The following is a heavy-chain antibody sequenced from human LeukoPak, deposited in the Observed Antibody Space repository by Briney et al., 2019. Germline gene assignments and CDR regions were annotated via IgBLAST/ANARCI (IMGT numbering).Heavy chain of an antibody. V-gene: IGHV4-34*01. CDR1: GGSFSGYY. J-gene: IGHJ5*02. D-gene: IGHD5-18*01. Sequence: SETLSLTCAVYGGSFSGYYWSWIRQPPGKGLEWIGDINHSGSTNYNPSLKSRVTISVDTSKNQFSLKLSSVTAAGTAVYYCARDVDTAMVWASWFDPWGQGTLVTISS. CDR3: ARDVDTAMVWASWFDP. CDR2: INHSGST.